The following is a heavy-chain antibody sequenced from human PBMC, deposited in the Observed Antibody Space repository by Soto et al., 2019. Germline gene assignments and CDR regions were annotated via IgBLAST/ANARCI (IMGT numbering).Heavy chain of an antibody. CDR1: GGSISSSSYY. CDR3: AVRGVKYYYYGMDV. D-gene: IGHD3-10*01. Sequence: SATLSLTSTVSGGSISSSSYYWGWIRQPPGKGLEWIGSMYYSGSTYYNPSLKSRVTISVDTSKNQFSLKLSSVTAADTAVYYCAVRGVKYYYYGMDVWGQGTTVTV. V-gene: IGHV4-39*01. J-gene: IGHJ6*02. CDR2: MYYSGST.